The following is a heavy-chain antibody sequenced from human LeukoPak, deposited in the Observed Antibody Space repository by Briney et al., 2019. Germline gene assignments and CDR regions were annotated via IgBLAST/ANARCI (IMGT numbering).Heavy chain of an antibody. CDR3: ARQENGLRSFDP. CDR2: IYHSGST. Sequence: SETLSLTCAVSGGSISSSNWWSWVRQPPGKGLEWIGEIYHSGSTNYNPSLKSRVTISVDTSKNQFSLNLSSVTAADTAVYYCARQENGLRSFDPWGQGTLVTVSS. J-gene: IGHJ5*02. V-gene: IGHV4-4*02. D-gene: IGHD3/OR15-3a*01. CDR1: GGSISSSNW.